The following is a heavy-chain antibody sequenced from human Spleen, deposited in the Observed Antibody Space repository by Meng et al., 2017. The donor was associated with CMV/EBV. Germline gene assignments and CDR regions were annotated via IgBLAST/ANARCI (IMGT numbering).Heavy chain of an antibody. CDR2: ISADNQNT. D-gene: IGHD4-17*01. CDR3: ARGGDYGDFHDPFDY. CDR1: RNFFTRHA. V-gene: IGHV1-18*01. J-gene: IGHJ4*02. Sequence: ASVKVSCKSPRNFFTRHAITWVRQAPGQGLEWMGWISADNQNTNLIQKFQGRITLTTDTSTRTAYMELRSLRSDDTAVYYCARGGDYGDFHDPFDYWGQGTLVTVSS.